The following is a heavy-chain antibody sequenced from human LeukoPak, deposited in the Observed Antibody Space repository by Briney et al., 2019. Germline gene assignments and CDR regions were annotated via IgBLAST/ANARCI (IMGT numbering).Heavy chain of an antibody. CDR3: AKDRLFSRYYYDGSGYYAVDY. D-gene: IGHD3-22*01. CDR2: IWYDGSNK. CDR1: GFIFSSYG. Sequence: GGALRLSCAASGFIFSSYGMHWVRQAPGKGLEWVAVIWYDGSNKYYADSVKGRFTISRDNSKNTLYLQMNSLRAGDTAVYYCAKDRLFSRYYYDGSGYYAVDYWGQGTLVTVSS. J-gene: IGHJ4*02. V-gene: IGHV3-33*06.